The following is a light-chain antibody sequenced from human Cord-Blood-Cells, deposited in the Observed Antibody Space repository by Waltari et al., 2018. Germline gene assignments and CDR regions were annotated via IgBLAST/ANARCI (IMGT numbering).Light chain of an antibody. CDR2: WAS. CDR3: QQYYSTPHT. J-gene: IGKJ2*01. V-gene: IGKV4-1*01. CDR1: QSVLYSSNNKNY. Sequence: DIVMTQSPDSLAVSLGESATITCTSSQSVLYSSNNKNYLAWYQQKPGQPPKLLIYWASTRESGVPDRFSGSGSGTDFTLTISSLQAEDVAVYYCQQYYSTPHTFGQGTKLEIK.